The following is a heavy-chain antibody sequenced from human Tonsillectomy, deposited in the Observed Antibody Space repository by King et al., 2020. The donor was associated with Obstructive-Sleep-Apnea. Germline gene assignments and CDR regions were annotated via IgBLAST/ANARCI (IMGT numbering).Heavy chain of an antibody. CDR1: GLIISSYD. Sequence: VQLVESGGRLVQPGEYLRLSCAAYGLIISSYDISWVLQAPGKWLQWVSAITCSVHTPYYVGAVKGRFITSRDNYRNTLFLQMNSLRAEDTAIYYCAKSAGSGAYAPDDLWGQGTLVTVSS. J-gene: IGHJ5*02. V-gene: IGHV3-23*04. D-gene: IGHD2-2*01. CDR3: AKSAGSGAYAPDDL. CDR2: ITCSVHTP.